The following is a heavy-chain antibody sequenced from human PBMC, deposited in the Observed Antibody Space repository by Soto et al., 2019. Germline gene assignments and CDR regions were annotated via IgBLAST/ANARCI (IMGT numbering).Heavy chain of an antibody. V-gene: IGHV6-1*01. CDR1: GDSVSSRSAA. CDR3: ARYTSAWYIDS. J-gene: IGHJ4*02. CDR2: TYYRSKWYS. D-gene: IGHD6-19*01. Sequence: PSQTLSLTCAISGDSVSSRSAAWNWTRQSPSRGLEWLGRTYYRSKWYSDYALSVRSRITINPDTSKNQSSLQLNFVTPEDTAVYYCARYTSAWYIDSWGQGTLVTVSS.